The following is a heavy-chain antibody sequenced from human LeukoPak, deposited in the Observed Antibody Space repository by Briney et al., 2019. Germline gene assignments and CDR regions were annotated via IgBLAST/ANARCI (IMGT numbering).Heavy chain of an antibody. CDR2: ISYDGSNK. V-gene: IGHV3-30*18. J-gene: IGHJ4*02. Sequence: GGSLRLSCAASGFTFSSYGMHWVRQAPGKGLEWVAVISYDGSNKYYADSVKGRFTISRDNSKDTLYLQMNSLRAEDTAVYYCAKVAPTVSTVGPFDYWGRGTLVTVS. CDR1: GFTFSSYG. CDR3: AKVAPTVSTVGPFDY. D-gene: IGHD4-17*01.